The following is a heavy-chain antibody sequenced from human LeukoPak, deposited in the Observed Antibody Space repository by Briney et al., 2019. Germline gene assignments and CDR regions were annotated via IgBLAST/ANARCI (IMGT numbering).Heavy chain of an antibody. J-gene: IGHJ4*02. CDR1: GGSISSYY. CDR2: IYTSGST. D-gene: IGHD5-12*01. Sequence: NPSETLSLTCTVSGGSISSYYWSWIRQPAGKGLEWIGRIYTSGSTNYNPSLKSRVTMSVDTSKNQFSLKLCSVTAADTAVYYCAKVKGGYFYALDSWGQGTLVTVHS. CDR3: AKVKGGYFYALDS. V-gene: IGHV4-4*07.